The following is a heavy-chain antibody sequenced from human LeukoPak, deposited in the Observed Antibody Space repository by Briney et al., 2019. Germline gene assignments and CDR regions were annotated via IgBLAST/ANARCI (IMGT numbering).Heavy chain of an antibody. J-gene: IGHJ1*01. CDR2: ISSSSSYI. CDR3: ARASYCSSTSCYAFQH. D-gene: IGHD2-2*01. Sequence: PGGSLRLSCAASGLTFSSYSMNWVRQAPGKGLEWVSSISSSSSYIYYADSVKGRFTISRDNAKNSLYLQMNSLRAEDTAVYYCARASYCSSTSCYAFQHWGQGTLVTVSS. CDR1: GLTFSSYS. V-gene: IGHV3-21*03.